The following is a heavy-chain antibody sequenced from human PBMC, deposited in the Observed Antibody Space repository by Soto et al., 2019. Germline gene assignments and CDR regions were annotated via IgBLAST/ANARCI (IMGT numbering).Heavy chain of an antibody. J-gene: IGHJ4*02. V-gene: IGHV1-3*01. CDR1: GYTFTSYA. Sequence: VKVSCKASGYTFTSYAMHWVRQAPGQRLEWMGWINAGNGNTKYSQKFQGRLTITTDASATTAYMELSSLESEDTAVNYCARRHGSDWFNDYWGQGTLVTVSS. CDR2: INAGNGNT. CDR3: ARRHGSDWFNDY. D-gene: IGHD6-19*01.